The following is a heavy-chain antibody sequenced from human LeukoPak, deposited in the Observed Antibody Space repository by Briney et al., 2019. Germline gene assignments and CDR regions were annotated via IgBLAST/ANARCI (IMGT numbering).Heavy chain of an antibody. CDR2: IGGSGGDT. CDR1: GFTFSNYA. J-gene: IGHJ4*02. D-gene: IGHD3-9*01. V-gene: IGHV3-23*01. Sequence: PGGSLRLSCSVSGFTFSNYAMSWVRQAPGKGLEWVSAIGGSGGDTYYADSVKGRFTISRDNSKNTLYLQMNSLRAEDTAVYYCAKDLYDILTGIFLGIDYWGQGTLVTVSS. CDR3: AKDLYDILTGIFLGIDY.